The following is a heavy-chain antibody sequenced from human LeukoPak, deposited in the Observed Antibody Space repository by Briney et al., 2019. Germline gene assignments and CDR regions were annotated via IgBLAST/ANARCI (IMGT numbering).Heavy chain of an antibody. J-gene: IGHJ6*02. D-gene: IGHD3-3*01. Sequence: ASVKVSCKASGYTFTSYGISWVRQAPGQGLEWMGWISAYNGNTNYARKLQGRVTMTTDTSTSTAYMELRSLRSGDTAVYYCAREFSYDFWSGYFTDDYYGMDVWGQGTTVTVSS. V-gene: IGHV1-18*01. CDR3: AREFSYDFWSGYFTDDYYGMDV. CDR2: ISAYNGNT. CDR1: GYTFTSYG.